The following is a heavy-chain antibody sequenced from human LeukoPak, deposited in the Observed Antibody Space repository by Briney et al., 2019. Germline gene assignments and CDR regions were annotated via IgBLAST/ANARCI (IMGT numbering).Heavy chain of an antibody. J-gene: IGHJ4*02. Sequence: GGSLRLSCAASGFTFSSYSMIWVRQAPGEGLEWVSSISSSGTTIYYADSVKGRFTISRDNAKNSLYLQMNSLTVEDTAVYYCAEDWGPGYFYYWGQGTLVTVSS. CDR3: AEDWGPGYFYY. CDR2: ISSSGTTI. V-gene: IGHV3-21*01. D-gene: IGHD7-27*01. CDR1: GFTFSSYS.